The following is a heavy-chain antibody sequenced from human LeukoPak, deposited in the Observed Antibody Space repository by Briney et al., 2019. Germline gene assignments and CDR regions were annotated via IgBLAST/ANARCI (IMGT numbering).Heavy chain of an antibody. CDR1: GFTFNAYS. CDR2: ISRASESI. J-gene: IGHJ4*02. Sequence: GGSLRLSCAASGFTFNAYSMGWVRQAPGKGLEWVSIISRASESIFYADSVKGRFTISRDNAKNSLYLQMNSLRAEDTAVYYCAKGPEKAMIVVDYYFDYWGQGTLVTVSS. CDR3: AKGPEKAMIVVDYYFDY. V-gene: IGHV3-21*04. D-gene: IGHD3-22*01.